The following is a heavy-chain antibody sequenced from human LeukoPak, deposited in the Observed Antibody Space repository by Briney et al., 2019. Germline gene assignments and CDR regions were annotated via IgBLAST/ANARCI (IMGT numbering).Heavy chain of an antibody. CDR3: VASGSYYYYFDY. J-gene: IGHJ4*02. CDR1: GFTFSSYA. CDR2: ISSNGGNT. V-gene: IGHV3-64D*06. D-gene: IGHD3-10*01. Sequence: GVSLRLSCSASGFTFSSYAMHWVRRAPGKGLEYVSSISSNGGNTYYADSVKGRFTISRDNSKNTLYLQMSSLRAEDTAVYYCVASGSYYYYFDYWGQGTLVTVSS.